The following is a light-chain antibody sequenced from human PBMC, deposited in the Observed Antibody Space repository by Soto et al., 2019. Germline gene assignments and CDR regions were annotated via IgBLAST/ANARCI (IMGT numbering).Light chain of an antibody. V-gene: IGLV2-11*01. J-gene: IGLJ2*01. CDR2: DIS. Sequence: QSALTQPRSVSGSPGQSVTISCTGTSSDVGGYKYVSWYQQHPGKAPKLMVSDISRRPSGVPDRFSGSKSGNTASLTISGLQAEDEADYYCCSYAGSYTLVFGEGTKLTVL. CDR3: CSYAGSYTLV. CDR1: SSDVGGYKY.